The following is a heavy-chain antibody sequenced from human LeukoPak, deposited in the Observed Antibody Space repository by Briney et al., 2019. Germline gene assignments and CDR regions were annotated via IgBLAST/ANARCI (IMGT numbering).Heavy chain of an antibody. CDR3: ARIEPSGDYGN. D-gene: IGHD4-17*01. CDR1: GFTFSSYS. V-gene: IGHV3-21*01. J-gene: IGHJ4*02. CDR2: ISSSSSYI. Sequence: GGSLRLSCAASGFTFSSYSMNWVRQAPGKGLEWVSSISSSSSYIYYADSVKGRFTISRDNAKNSLYLQMNSLRAEDTAVYYCARIEPSGDYGNWGQGTLVTVSS.